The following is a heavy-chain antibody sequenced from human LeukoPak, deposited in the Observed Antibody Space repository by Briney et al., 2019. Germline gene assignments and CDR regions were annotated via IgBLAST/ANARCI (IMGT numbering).Heavy chain of an antibody. Sequence: PSETLSLTXSVSGDSVCRSDSYWDWIRQPPGKGLEWIGTIYYSGRTYYSPSLKSRVTLSVDTSSNQFSLNLRSVTAADTAVYYCARRRYYDGSGYLEWGQGTLLSVSS. CDR2: IYYSGRT. D-gene: IGHD3-22*01. V-gene: IGHV4-39*01. CDR3: ARRRYYDGSGYLE. J-gene: IGHJ1*01. CDR1: GDSVCRSDSY.